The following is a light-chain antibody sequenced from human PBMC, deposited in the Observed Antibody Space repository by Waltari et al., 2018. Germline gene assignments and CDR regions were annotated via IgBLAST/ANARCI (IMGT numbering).Light chain of an antibody. CDR1: NIESKS. CDR3: QVWDDTTNSGV. Sequence: YVLTQPPSVSVAPGKTATLTCGGENIESKSVNWYQQKAGQAPVLVLFYDTDRPSGIPDRFSGSNSGNTATLTISWVEAGDEADDHCQVWDDTTNSGVFGGGTRLTVL. J-gene: IGLJ3*02. CDR2: YDT. V-gene: IGLV3-21*01.